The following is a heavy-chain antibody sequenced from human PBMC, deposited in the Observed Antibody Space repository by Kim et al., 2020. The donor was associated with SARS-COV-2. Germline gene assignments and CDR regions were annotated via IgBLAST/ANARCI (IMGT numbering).Heavy chain of an antibody. J-gene: IGHJ6*02. CDR2: IGAYNGMS. CDR3: ARGGRGDHFYNGMDV. CDR1: GYSFASYG. V-gene: IGHV1-18*01. D-gene: IGHD2-21*02. Sequence: ASVKVSCKASGYSFASYGISWVRQAPGQGLEWMGGIGAYNGMSDYVQTFNDRITMTTDISLSTAYLEARNLRSDDTAMYYCARGGRGDHFYNGMDVWGQGTAVTVSS.